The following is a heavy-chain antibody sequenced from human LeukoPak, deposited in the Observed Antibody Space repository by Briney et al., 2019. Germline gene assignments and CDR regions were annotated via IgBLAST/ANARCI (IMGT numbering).Heavy chain of an antibody. Sequence: PSETLSLACTVAGGSISTDRWNWIRQTPCKGLNWIGDLYNSGFTNYNPSLNRRVTISLDTSKNQFSLRLRSVTAADTAFYYCARSLGKDSGWNYYFDYWGQGTLVTVSS. CDR1: GGSISTDR. D-gene: IGHD6-19*01. V-gene: IGHV4-59*08. CDR3: ARSLGKDSGWNYYFDY. CDR2: LYNSGFT. J-gene: IGHJ4*02.